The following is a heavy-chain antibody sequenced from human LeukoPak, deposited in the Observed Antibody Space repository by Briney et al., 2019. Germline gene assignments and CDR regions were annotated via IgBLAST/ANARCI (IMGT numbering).Heavy chain of an antibody. CDR2: IYHSGST. D-gene: IGHD3-10*01. CDR3: ARDSGTTGEVKFDH. V-gene: IGHV4-39*07. Sequence: SETLSLTCTVSGGSISSGTYYWGWIRQPPGKGLEWLGSIYHSGSTYYNPSLKSRVTMSVDTSKNQFSLKLSSVTAADTAVYYCARDSGTTGEVKFDHWGQGTLVTVSS. J-gene: IGHJ5*02. CDR1: GGSISSGTYY.